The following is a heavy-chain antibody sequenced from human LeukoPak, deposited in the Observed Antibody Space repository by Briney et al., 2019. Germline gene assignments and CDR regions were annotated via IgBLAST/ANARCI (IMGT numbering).Heavy chain of an antibody. CDR3: AKGPNDSSNYLFDY. V-gene: IGHV3-23*01. CDR1: GITFSSHA. J-gene: IGHJ4*02. CDR2: IIGSGVDT. Sequence: GGSLRLSCAASGITFSSHAMSWVRQAPGKGLEWVSLIIGSGVDTYYADSVKGRFTISRDNSKNTLYVQMNSLGGEDTAVYYCAKGPNDSSNYLFDYWGQGTLVTVSS. D-gene: IGHD4-11*01.